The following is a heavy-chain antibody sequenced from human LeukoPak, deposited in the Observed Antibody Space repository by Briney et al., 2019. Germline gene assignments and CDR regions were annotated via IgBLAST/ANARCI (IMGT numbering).Heavy chain of an antibody. CDR1: GFTFSSYW. D-gene: IGHD3-10*01. Sequence: GGSLRLSCAASGFTFSSYWMHWVRQAPGKGLVWVSRINSDGSSTSYADSVKGRFTISRDNAKNTLYLQMNSLRAEDTAVYYCAREERYYGSGSYSPFDYWGQGTLVTVSS. V-gene: IGHV3-74*01. J-gene: IGHJ4*02. CDR2: INSDGSST. CDR3: AREERYYGSGSYSPFDY.